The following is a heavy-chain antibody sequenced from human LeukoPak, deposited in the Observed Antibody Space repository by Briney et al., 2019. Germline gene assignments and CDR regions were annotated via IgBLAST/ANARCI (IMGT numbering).Heavy chain of an antibody. V-gene: IGHV4-59*01. CDR3: ARGCSAGTPHNWFDP. D-gene: IGHD6-13*01. CDR1: GGSISGYY. J-gene: IGHJ5*02. Sequence: PSEPLSLTCTVSGGSISGYYWSWIRQPPGKGLEWIGYIYYSGSTNYNPSLKRRVTISVDTSKNQFSLKLSSVTAADTAVYYCARGCSAGTPHNWFDPWGQGTLVTVSS. CDR2: IYYSGST.